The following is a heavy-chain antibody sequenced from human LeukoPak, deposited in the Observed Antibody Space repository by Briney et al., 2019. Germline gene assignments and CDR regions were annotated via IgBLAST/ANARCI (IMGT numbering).Heavy chain of an antibody. J-gene: IGHJ3*02. Sequence: PGGSLRLSCAASGFTFSSYWMHWVRQAPGKGLVWVSRINSDGSSTSYADSVKGRFTISRGNAKNTLYLQMNSLRAEDTAVYYCARGGWELLEHDAFDIWGQGTMVTVSS. V-gene: IGHV3-74*01. CDR2: INSDGSST. D-gene: IGHD1-26*01. CDR3: ARGGWELLEHDAFDI. CDR1: GFTFSSYW.